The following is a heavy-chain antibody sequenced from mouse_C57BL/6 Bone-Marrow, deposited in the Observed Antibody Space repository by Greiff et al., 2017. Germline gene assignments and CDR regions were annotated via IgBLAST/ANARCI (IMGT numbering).Heavy chain of an antibody. D-gene: IGHD4-1*01. CDR2: INPDSSTI. V-gene: IGHV4-1*01. Sequence: GVDFSRYWMSWVRRAPGKGLEWIGEINPDSSTINYAPSLKDKFIISRDNAKNTLYLQMSKVRSEDTALYYCARGGLLTGAMDYWGQGTSVTVSS. CDR3: ARGGLLTGAMDY. CDR1: GVDFSRYW. J-gene: IGHJ4*01.